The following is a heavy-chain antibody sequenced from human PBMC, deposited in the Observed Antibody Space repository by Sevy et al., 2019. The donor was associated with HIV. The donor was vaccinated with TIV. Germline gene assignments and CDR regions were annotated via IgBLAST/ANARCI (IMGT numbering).Heavy chain of an antibody. CDR2: KKQDGSEK. J-gene: IGHJ5*02. CDR1: GFTFSNYW. Sequence: GGSLRLSCAASGFTFSNYWMSWVRQAPGKGLEWVANKKQDGSEKYYVDSVKGGSTICRDNAKNSLSLQMNSLRAGDTAMYYGARDKGQGWFDPWGQGTLVTVSS. CDR3: ARDKGQGWFDP. V-gene: IGHV3-7*01.